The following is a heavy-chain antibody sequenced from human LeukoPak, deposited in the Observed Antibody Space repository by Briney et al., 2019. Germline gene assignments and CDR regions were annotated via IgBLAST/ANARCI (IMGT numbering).Heavy chain of an antibody. D-gene: IGHD3-22*01. CDR3: ARDYRMTMIVD. CDR1: GASISSYY. Sequence: PSETLSLTFTVSGASISSYYLSWSRQRAGKGLYWGGRIYTIGSTNYNPSLKSRGTMSVDTSKNQFSLTLSSVTAAASAVYYCARDYRMTMIVDWGQGTLVTVSS. V-gene: IGHV4-4*07. J-gene: IGHJ4*02. CDR2: IYTIGST.